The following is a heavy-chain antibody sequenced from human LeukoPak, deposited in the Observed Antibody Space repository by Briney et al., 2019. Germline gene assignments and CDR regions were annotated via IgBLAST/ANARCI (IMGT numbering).Heavy chain of an antibody. D-gene: IGHD3-22*01. CDR1: GFLSGGGW. CDR2: MKEDGSKK. CDR3: ASGENYFDVSGYNFYFEY. V-gene: IGHV3-7*01. Sequence: GGSLRLLCAASGFLSGGGWMSWVRQAPGQGREWLAKMKEDGSKKYYVVSGKGRFTISRDNAKNSLDLQMHSLRADDTAIYYCASGENYFDVSGYNFYFEYWGQGTLVTVSS. J-gene: IGHJ4*02.